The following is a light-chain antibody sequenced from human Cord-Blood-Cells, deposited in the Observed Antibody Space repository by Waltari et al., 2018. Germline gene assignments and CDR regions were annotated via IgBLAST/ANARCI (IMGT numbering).Light chain of an antibody. CDR1: SSDVGSYNL. Sequence: QSALTQPASVSGSPGQSITISCTGHSSDVGSYNLVSWYQHHPGKAPKLMIYEVIKRPSGVSNRFSGSKSGNTASLTISGLQAEDEADYYCCSYAGSSTWVFGGGTKLTVL. V-gene: IGLV2-23*02. CDR2: EVI. CDR3: CSYAGSSTWV. J-gene: IGLJ3*02.